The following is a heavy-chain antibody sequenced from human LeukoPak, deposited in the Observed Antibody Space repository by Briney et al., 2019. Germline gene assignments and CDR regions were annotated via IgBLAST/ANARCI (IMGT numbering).Heavy chain of an antibody. D-gene: IGHD6-6*01. V-gene: IGHV3-43D*03. CDR1: GFTFDDYA. CDR2: ISWDGGST. CDR3: AKDGSRLAARPYYYYYMDV. J-gene: IGHJ6*03. Sequence: GGSLRLSCAASGFTFDDYAMHWVRQAPGKGLEWVSLISWDGGSTYYADSVKGRFTISRDNSKNSLYLQMNSQRTEDTALYYCAKDGSRLAARPYYYYYMDVWGKGTTVTVSS.